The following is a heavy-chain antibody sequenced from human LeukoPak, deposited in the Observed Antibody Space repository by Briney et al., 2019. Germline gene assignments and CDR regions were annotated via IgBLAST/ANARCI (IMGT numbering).Heavy chain of an antibody. V-gene: IGHV4-38-2*01. CDR2: IYHSGST. D-gene: IGHD2-2*02. Sequence: SETLSLTCAVSGYSISSGYYWGWIRQPPGKGLEWIGSIYHSGSTYYNPSLKSRVTISVDTSKNQFSLKLSSVTAADTAVYYCASEHRGYCSSTSCYTGVDYWGQGTLVTVSS. CDR3: ASEHRGYCSSTSCYTGVDY. CDR1: GYSISSGYY. J-gene: IGHJ4*02.